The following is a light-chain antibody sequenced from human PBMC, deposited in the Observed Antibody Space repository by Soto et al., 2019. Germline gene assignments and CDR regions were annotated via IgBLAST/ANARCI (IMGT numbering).Light chain of an antibody. Sequence: EIVLTQSPATLSLSPGERATLSCRASQSVSTYLAWYQQKPGQAPRLLIYDASNRATGIPARFSGSGSGTDFTVTIGSLEPEDFAVYYCQQRSDWPPLFSFGPGTKVDIK. CDR1: QSVSTY. CDR2: DAS. J-gene: IGKJ3*01. V-gene: IGKV3-11*01. CDR3: QQRSDWPPLFS.